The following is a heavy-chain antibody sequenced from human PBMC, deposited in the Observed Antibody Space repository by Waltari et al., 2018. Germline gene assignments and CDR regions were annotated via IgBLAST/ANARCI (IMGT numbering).Heavy chain of an antibody. D-gene: IGHD3-22*01. CDR1: GYTFTSYD. J-gene: IGHJ3*02. CDR2: MNPNSGNT. CDR3: ARGPYYYDSSGFNIAGAFDI. V-gene: IGHV1-8*01. Sequence: QVQLVQSGAEVKKPGASVKVSCKASGYTFTSYDINWVRQATGQGLEWMGWMNPNSGNTGYAQKFQGRVTMTRNTSISTAYMELSSLRSEDTAVYYWARGPYYYDSSGFNIAGAFDIWGQGTMVTVSS.